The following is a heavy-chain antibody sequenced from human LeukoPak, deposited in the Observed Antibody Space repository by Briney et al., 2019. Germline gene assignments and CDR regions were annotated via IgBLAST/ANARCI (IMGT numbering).Heavy chain of an antibody. Sequence: SETLSLTCTVSGGSISTYYWSWIRQPPGKGLEWIGYIYYTGSTSYHPSLKSRATMSLDASKNQFSLELNSVTPADTAVYYCARGGNYWPQWWFDPWGRGTLVSVSS. CDR3: ARGGNYWPQWWFDP. J-gene: IGHJ5*02. CDR2: IYYTGST. D-gene: IGHD1-26*01. CDR1: GGSISTYY. V-gene: IGHV4-59*01.